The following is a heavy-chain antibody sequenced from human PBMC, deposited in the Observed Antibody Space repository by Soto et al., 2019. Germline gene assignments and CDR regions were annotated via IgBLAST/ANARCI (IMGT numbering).Heavy chain of an antibody. V-gene: IGHV5-51*01. CDR2: IYPGDSDT. Sequence: PGESLKISCKGSGYSFASSWIGWVRQMPGKGLEWMGIIYPGDSDTRYSPSFQGQVTFSADKSISTAYLQWSSLEASDTAMYYCARLMTTIFGVDIGFEYWGQGTLVTSPQ. CDR3: ARLMTTIFGVDIGFEY. CDR1: GYSFASSW. J-gene: IGHJ4*02. D-gene: IGHD3-3*01.